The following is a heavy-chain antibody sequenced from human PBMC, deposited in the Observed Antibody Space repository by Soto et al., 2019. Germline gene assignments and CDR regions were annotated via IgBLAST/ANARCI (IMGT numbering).Heavy chain of an antibody. D-gene: IGHD2-2*01. CDR1: GGSFSSYY. CDR2: IYSSGST. CDR3: AGRDCSGTNCCYLDYYYMDV. Sequence: QVQLQESGPGLVRPSEPLSLTCTVSGGSFSSYYWTWIRQSPGKGLEWIGYIYSSGSTDYNPSLRGRLAISIDTSKYQFSLRLNSMTAADTAVYYCAGRDCSGTNCCYLDYYYMDVWGKGTTVTVSS. J-gene: IGHJ6*03. V-gene: IGHV4-59*08.